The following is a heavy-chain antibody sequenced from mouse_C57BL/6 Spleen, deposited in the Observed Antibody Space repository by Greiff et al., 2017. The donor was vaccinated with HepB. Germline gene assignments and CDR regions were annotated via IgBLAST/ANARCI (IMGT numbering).Heavy chain of an antibody. Sequence: VQLQQPGPELVKPGASVKISCKASGYSFTGYYMNWVKQSPEKSLEWIGEINPSTGGTTYNQKFKAKATLTVDKSSSTAYMQLKSLTSEDSAVYYCRGAYYSNSYYFDYWGQGTTLTVSS. CDR2: INPSTGGT. V-gene: IGHV1-42*01. CDR1: GYSFTGYY. J-gene: IGHJ2*01. D-gene: IGHD2-5*01. CDR3: RGAYYSNSYYFDY.